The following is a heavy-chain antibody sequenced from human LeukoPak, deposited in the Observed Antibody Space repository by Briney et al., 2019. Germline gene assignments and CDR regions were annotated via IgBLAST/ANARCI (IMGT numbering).Heavy chain of an antibody. Sequence: SVRVSCKASGGTFSSYAISWVRQAPGQGLEWMGGIIPILGTANYAQKLQGRVTITTDESTSTAYMELSSLRSEDTAVYYCARDGTYYYDSSGYEGLNWFDPWGQGTLVTVSS. CDR3: ARDGTYYYDSSGYEGLNWFDP. V-gene: IGHV1-69*05. CDR2: IIPILGTA. D-gene: IGHD3-22*01. J-gene: IGHJ5*02. CDR1: GGTFSSYA.